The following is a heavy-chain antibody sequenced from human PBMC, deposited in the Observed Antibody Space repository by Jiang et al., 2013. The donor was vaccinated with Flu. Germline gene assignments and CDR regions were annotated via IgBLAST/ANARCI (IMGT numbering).Heavy chain of an antibody. CDR1: GDSVSSNSAA. D-gene: IGHD2-21*02. CDR2: TYYRSKWYN. J-gene: IGHJ5*02. V-gene: IGHV6-1*01. Sequence: QTLSLTCAISGDSVSSNSAAWNWIRQSPSRGLEWLGRTYYRSKWYNDYAVSVKSRITINPDTSKNQFSLQLNSVTPEDTAVYYCAREGSTYCGGDCPVGRDWFDPWGQGTLVTVSS. CDR3: AREGSTYCGGDCPVGRDWFDP.